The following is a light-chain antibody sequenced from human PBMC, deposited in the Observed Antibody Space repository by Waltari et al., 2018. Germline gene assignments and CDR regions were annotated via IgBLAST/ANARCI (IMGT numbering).Light chain of an antibody. J-gene: IGKJ4*01. V-gene: IGKV3-11*01. CDR3: QHRANWPLT. Sequence: EIVLTQSPAILSLSAGERATLSCRASQNVRDALTWYHQRPGQAPRLLIYDSSTRATGTPARFGGSGFGTDFTLTISSLEPEDFGVYYCQHRANWPLTFGGGTILEI. CDR2: DSS. CDR1: QNVRDA.